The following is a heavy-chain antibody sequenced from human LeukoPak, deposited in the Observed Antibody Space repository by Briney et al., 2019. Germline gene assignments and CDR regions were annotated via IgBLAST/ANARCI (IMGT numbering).Heavy chain of an antibody. D-gene: IGHD3-22*01. CDR1: GFTFSSYA. Sequence: PGGSLRLSCAASGFTFSSYAMTWVRQAPGKGLEWVSLINSGGSTSYTESVKGRFTVSSDNSKNTLYLQMNSLRAEDTAVYYCARAAYYYDNGGSSWYFAHWGRGTLVTVSS. CDR3: ARAAYYYDNGGSSWYFAH. CDR2: INSGGST. J-gene: IGHJ2*01. V-gene: IGHV3-23*01.